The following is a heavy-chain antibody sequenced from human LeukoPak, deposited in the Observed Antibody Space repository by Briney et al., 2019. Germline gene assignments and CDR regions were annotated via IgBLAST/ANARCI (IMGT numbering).Heavy chain of an antibody. CDR1: GFTFSSYW. D-gene: IGHD4-17*01. Sequence: SGGSLRLSCAASGFTFSSYWMHWVRQAPGKGLVWVSRINSDGSSTSYADSVKGRFTISRDNARNTLYLQMNSLRAEDTAVYYCASFLYGDYVPGYWGQGTLVTVSS. J-gene: IGHJ4*02. V-gene: IGHV3-74*01. CDR2: INSDGSST. CDR3: ASFLYGDYVPGY.